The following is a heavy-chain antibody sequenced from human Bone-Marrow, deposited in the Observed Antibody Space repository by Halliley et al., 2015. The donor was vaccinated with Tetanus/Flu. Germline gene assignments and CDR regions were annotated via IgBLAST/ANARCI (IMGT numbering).Heavy chain of an antibody. J-gene: IGHJ5*01. Sequence: KGPEWVAIIKQDGSEKLYVDSVKGRFTISRDNAENSAYLHMNSLRYSDTAVYYCVEGYGWQPDSWGQGTLVTVSS. D-gene: IGHD2-15*01. CDR3: VEGYGWQPDS. CDR2: IKQDGSEK. V-gene: IGHV3-7*01.